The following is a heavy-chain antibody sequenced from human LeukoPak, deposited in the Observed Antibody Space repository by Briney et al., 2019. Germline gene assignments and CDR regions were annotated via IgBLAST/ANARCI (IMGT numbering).Heavy chain of an antibody. CDR1: GGSFSGYY. CDR2: INHSGST. D-gene: IGHD4-17*01. J-gene: IGHJ3*02. CDR3: ARWLGYGDYAFDI. V-gene: IGHV4-34*01. Sequence: SETLSLTCAVYGGSFSGYYWSWIRQPPGKGLEWIGEINHSGSTNYNPSLKSRVTVSVDTSKNQFSLKLSSVTAADTAVYYCARWLGYGDYAFDIWGQGTMVTVSS.